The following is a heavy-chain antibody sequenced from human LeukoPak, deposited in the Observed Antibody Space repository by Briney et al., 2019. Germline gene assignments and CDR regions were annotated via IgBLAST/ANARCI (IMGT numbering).Heavy chain of an antibody. Sequence: GGSLRLSCAASAFRFSSYGMNWVRQAPGKGLEWVSSISNSGSYIYYADSVKGRFTVSRDNAMNSLYLQMNALRAEDTAVYYCATPAAGPRAEYSQHWGQGTLVTVSS. CDR2: ISNSGSYI. D-gene: IGHD6-13*01. V-gene: IGHV3-21*01. CDR1: AFRFSSYG. J-gene: IGHJ1*01. CDR3: ATPAAGPRAEYSQH.